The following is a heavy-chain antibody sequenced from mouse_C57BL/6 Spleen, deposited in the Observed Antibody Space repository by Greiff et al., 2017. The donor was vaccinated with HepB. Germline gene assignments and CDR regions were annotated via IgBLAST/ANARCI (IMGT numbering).Heavy chain of an antibody. Sequence: VQLQQSGPELVKPGASVKMSCKASGYTFTDYNMHWVKQSHGKSLEWIGNINPNNGGTSYNQKFKGKATLTVNKSSSTAYMELRSLTSEDSAVYYCASYDGYYGYFDYWGQGTTLTVSS. CDR2: INPNNGGT. CDR3: ASYDGYYGYFDY. D-gene: IGHD2-3*01. V-gene: IGHV1-22*01. CDR1: GYTFTDYN. J-gene: IGHJ2*01.